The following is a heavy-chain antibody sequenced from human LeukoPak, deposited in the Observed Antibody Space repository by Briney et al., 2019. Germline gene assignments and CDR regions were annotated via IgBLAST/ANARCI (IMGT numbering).Heavy chain of an antibody. J-gene: IGHJ4*02. Sequence: PSQTLSLTCTVSGGSISNYYWSWIRQPPGKGLEWIGFIYYSGSTNYNPSLKSRVTISVDTSMNQFSLKLSSVTAADTAVYYCARYGLAGYYFDYWGQGTLVTVSS. D-gene: IGHD3-16*01. CDR1: GGSISNYY. CDR2: IYYSGST. CDR3: ARYGLAGYYFDY. V-gene: IGHV4-59*01.